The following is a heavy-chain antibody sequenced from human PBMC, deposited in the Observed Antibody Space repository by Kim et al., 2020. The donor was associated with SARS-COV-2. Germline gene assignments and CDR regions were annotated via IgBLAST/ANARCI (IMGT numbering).Heavy chain of an antibody. CDR2: INPNSGGT. D-gene: IGHD3-3*01. J-gene: IGHJ6*02. CDR3: ARDYYDFWSGHPRYYGMDV. CDR1: GYTFTGYY. Sequence: ASVKVSCKASGYTFTGYYMHWVRQAPGQGLEWMGWINPNSGGTNYAQKFQGRVTMTRDTSISTAYMELSRLRSDDTAVYYCARDYYDFWSGHPRYYGMDVWGQGTTVTVSS. V-gene: IGHV1-2*02.